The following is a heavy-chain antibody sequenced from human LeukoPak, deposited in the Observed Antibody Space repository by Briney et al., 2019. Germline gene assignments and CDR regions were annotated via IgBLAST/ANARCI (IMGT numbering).Heavy chain of an antibody. D-gene: IGHD3-10*01. Sequence: SETLSLTCAVYGGSFSGYYWSWIRQPPGKGLEWIGEINHSGSTNYNPSLKSRVTISVDTSKNQFSLKLSSVTAADTAVYYCARMGFEYYFDYWGQGTLVTVSS. CDR1: GGSFSGYY. J-gene: IGHJ4*02. CDR2: INHSGST. V-gene: IGHV4-34*01. CDR3: ARMGFEYYFDY.